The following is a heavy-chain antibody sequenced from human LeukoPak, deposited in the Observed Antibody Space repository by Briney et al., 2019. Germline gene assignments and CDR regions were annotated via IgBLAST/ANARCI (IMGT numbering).Heavy chain of an antibody. J-gene: IGHJ4*02. CDR3: AKADFPNIAVAGTPDY. D-gene: IGHD6-19*01. CDR2: IRYDGSNK. Sequence: GGSLRLSCAASGFTFSSYGMHWVRQAPGKGLEWVAIIRYDGSNKYYADSVKGRFTISRDNSKNTLYLQMNSLRAEDTAVYYCAKADFPNIAVAGTPDYWGQGTLVTVSS. CDR1: GFTFSSYG. V-gene: IGHV3-30*02.